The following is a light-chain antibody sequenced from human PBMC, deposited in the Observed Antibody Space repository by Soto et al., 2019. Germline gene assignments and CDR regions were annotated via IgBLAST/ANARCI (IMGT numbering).Light chain of an antibody. V-gene: IGKV3-20*01. J-gene: IGKJ1*01. CDR1: QSLTNNY. Sequence: EIVLTQSPGTLSLSPGERATLSCRASQSLTNNYFAWYQQKPGRALRLLIDGASTSATSIPDRFSGSGSGTDFTLTISRLEPEDVAVYYCQQYEAVVTFGQGTKVEI. CDR3: QQYEAVVT. CDR2: GAS.